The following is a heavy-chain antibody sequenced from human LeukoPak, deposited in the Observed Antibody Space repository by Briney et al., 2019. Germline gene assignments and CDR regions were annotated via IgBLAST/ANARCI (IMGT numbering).Heavy chain of an antibody. CDR1: GFTFSSYA. D-gene: IGHD3-3*01. CDR2: ISYDGSNK. CDR3: ARDLTMLGSPGDDFDY. V-gene: IGHV3-30*04. J-gene: IGHJ4*02. Sequence: PGGSLRLSCAASGFTFSSYAMHWVRQAPGKGLEWVAVISYDGSNKYYADSVKGRFTISRDNAKNTVYLQMTSLRAEDTAIYYCARDLTMLGSPGDDFDYWGQGSLVTVSS.